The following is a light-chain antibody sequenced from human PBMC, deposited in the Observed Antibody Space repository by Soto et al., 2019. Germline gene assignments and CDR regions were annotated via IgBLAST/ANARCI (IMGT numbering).Light chain of an antibody. J-gene: IGKJ1*01. CDR3: QQYNSYSKT. CDR1: QSIGYW. V-gene: IGKV1-5*01. Sequence: IQMTQSPSTLSASVGDRVTITCRASQSIGYWLAWYQQKPGKAPNLLIYAASSLETGVPSRFSGSGPGTEFTLSISSLQPDDSASYYCQQYNSYSKTFGQGTKVDIK. CDR2: AAS.